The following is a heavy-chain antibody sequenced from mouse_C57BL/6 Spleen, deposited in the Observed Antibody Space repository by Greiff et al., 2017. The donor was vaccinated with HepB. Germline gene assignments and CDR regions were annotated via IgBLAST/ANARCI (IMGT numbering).Heavy chain of an antibody. Sequence: QVQLKQSGPELVKPGASVKISCKASGYSFTSYYIHWVKQRPGQGLEWIGWIYPGSGNTKYNEKFKGKATLTADTSSSTAYMQLSSLTSEDSAVYYCARWWYSNYGYAMDYWGQGTSVTVSS. D-gene: IGHD2-5*01. V-gene: IGHV1-66*01. CDR3: ARWWYSNYGYAMDY. J-gene: IGHJ4*01. CDR1: GYSFTSYY. CDR2: IYPGSGNT.